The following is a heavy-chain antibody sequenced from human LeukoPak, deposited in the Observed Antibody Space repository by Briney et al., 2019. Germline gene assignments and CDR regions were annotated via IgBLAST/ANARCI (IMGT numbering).Heavy chain of an antibody. D-gene: IGHD3-3*01. V-gene: IGHV3-23*01. CDR3: ARDSVTIFGVVRFDY. J-gene: IGHJ4*02. CDR2: ISGSGGST. Sequence: GGSLRLSCAASGFTFSSYAMGWVRQAPGKGLEWVSAISGSGGSTYYADSVKGRFTISRDNSKNTLYLQMNSLRAEDTAVYYCARDSVTIFGVVRFDYWGQGTLVTVSS. CDR1: GFTFSSYA.